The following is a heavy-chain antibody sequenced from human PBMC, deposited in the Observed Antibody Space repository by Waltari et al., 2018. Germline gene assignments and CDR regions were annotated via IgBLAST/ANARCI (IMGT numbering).Heavy chain of an antibody. D-gene: IGHD3-3*01. CDR3: ARVHPYYDFWSGYLRGYFDY. Sequence: EVQLVESGGGLVQPGGSLRLSCAASGFTFSSYWMSWVRQAPGKGLEWVANIKQDGSEKDYVDSVKGRFTISRDNAKNSLYLQMNSLRAEDTAVYYCARVHPYYDFWSGYLRGYFDYWGQGTLVTVSS. CDR2: IKQDGSEK. J-gene: IGHJ4*02. V-gene: IGHV3-7*01. CDR1: GFTFSSYW.